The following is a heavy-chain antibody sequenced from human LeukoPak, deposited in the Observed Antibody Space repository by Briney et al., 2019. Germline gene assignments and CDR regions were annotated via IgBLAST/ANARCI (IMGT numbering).Heavy chain of an antibody. J-gene: IGHJ4*02. V-gene: IGHV3-23*01. D-gene: IGHD3-9*01. CDR3: ANDGRLDILTGYPPLGY. Sequence: AGGSLRLSCAASGFTVSSNYMSWVRQAPGKGLEWVSAISGSGGSTYYADSVKGRFTIPRDNSKNTLYLQMNSLRAEDTAVYYCANDGRLDILTGYPPLGYWGQGTLVTVSS. CDR1: GFTVSSNY. CDR2: ISGSGGST.